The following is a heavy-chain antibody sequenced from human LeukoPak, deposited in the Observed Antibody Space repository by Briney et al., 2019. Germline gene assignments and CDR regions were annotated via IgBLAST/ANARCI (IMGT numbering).Heavy chain of an antibody. CDR2: IYSGGST. J-gene: IGHJ4*02. CDR3: ATSLVGAVSTLDY. V-gene: IGHV3-53*01. Sequence: GGSLRLSCAASGFTVSSSFMSWVRQAPGKGLEWVSVIYSGGSTYYADSVKGRFTISRDNSKNTLYLQMNSLRAEDTAVYYCATSLVGAVSTLDYWGQGTLVTVSS. CDR1: GFTVSSSF. D-gene: IGHD1-26*01.